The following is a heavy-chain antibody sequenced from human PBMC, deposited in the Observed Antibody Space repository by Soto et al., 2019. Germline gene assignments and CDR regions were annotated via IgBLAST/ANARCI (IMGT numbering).Heavy chain of an antibody. V-gene: IGHV3-23*01. J-gene: IGHJ2*01. Sequence: EVQLLESGGGLVQPGGSLRLSCAASGFTFSSYDMSWVRQAPGKGLEWVSAISGSGGSTYYADSVKGRFTISRDTSKNTLYLQMNSLRAEDTAVYDCAKYYGDSYWYFALWGRGTLVTVSS. CDR3: AKYYGDSYWYFAL. CDR1: GFTFSSYD. CDR2: ISGSGGST. D-gene: IGHD4-17*01.